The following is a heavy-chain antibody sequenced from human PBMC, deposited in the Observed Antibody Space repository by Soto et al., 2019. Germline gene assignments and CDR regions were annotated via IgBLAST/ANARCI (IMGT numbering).Heavy chain of an antibody. D-gene: IGHD2-2*01. CDR2: INPNSGGT. J-gene: IGHJ4*02. Sequence: ASVKVSCKASGYTFTGYYMHWVRQAPGRGLEWMGWINPNSGGTNYAQKFQGRVTMTRDTSISTAYMELSRLRSDDAAVYYCARSRVPIQFFDYWGQGTLVTVS. V-gene: IGHV1-2*02. CDR3: ARSRVPIQFFDY. CDR1: GYTFTGYY.